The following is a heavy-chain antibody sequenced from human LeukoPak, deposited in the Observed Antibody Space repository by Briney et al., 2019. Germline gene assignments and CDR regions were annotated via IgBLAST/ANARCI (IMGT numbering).Heavy chain of an antibody. J-gene: IGHJ4*02. V-gene: IGHV1-3*01. CDR3: ARDRGISSSWYGTLGY. CDR2: INAGNGNT. CDR1: GYTFTSYA. D-gene: IGHD6-13*01. Sequence: ASVKVSCKASGYTFTSYAMHWVRQAPGQRLEWMGWINAGNGNTKYSQKFQGRVTITRDTSASTAYMELSSLRSEDTAVYYCARDRGISSSWYGTLGYWGQGTLVTVSS.